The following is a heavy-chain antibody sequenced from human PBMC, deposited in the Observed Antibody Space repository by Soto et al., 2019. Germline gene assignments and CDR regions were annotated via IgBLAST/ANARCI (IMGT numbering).Heavy chain of an antibody. CDR1: GFTFSSYA. D-gene: IGHD2-8*01. J-gene: IGHJ5*02. Sequence: PGGSLRLSCSASGFTFSSYAMHWVRQAPGKGLEYVSAISSNGGSTYYADSVKGRFTISRDNSKNTPYLQMSSLRAEDTAVYYCVKDLGGVSNWFDPWGQGTLVTVSS. CDR3: VKDLGGVSNWFDP. CDR2: ISSNGGST. V-gene: IGHV3-64D*06.